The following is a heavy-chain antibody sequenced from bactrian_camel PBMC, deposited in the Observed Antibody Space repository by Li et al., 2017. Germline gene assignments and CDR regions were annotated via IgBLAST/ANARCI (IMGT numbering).Heavy chain of an antibody. D-gene: IGHD3*01. CDR2: IHTDGSGP. V-gene: IGHV3S7*01. CDR1: GFTSSRAY. J-gene: IGHJ4*01. Sequence: VQLVESGGGLVQPGDSLRLSCEFSGFTSSRAYMSWVRQAPGKGLEWVSSIHTDGSGPYYAEFVKGRFTVSRDNTKDTLHLTMNDLRPEDTGRYYCASDPTYGADCYLGIETTFRYFGQGTQVTVS.